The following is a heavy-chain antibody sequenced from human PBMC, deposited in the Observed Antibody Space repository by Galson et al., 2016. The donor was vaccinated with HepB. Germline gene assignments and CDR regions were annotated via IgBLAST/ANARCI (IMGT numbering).Heavy chain of an antibody. CDR2: ISYDGAKT. CDR3: AKVRGDGATPDY. J-gene: IGHJ4*02. D-gene: IGHD1-26*01. V-gene: IGHV3-30*18. CDR1: GFKFNTYG. Sequence: SLRLSCAVSGFKFNTYGVHWFRQAPGKGLEWVALISYDGAKTYYGDSMEGRFAISRDNSKNTLFLQLNSLRPEDTAMYFCAKVRGDGATPDYWGQGTLVTVSS.